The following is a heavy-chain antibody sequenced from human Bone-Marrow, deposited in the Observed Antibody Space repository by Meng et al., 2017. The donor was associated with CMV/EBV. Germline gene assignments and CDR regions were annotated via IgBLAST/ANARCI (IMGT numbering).Heavy chain of an antibody. V-gene: IGHV3-23*01. D-gene: IGHD3-22*01. CDR3: ARDLDSTGYYDEDY. CDR1: GFTFSNYA. Sequence: GGSLRLSCGASGFTFSNYAMNWVRQTPGKALEWLALIGTNERATHYADCVKGRFTISRDNPKNTLYLELNSLRAEDTALYYCARDLDSTGYYDEDYWGQGTLVTVPS. CDR2: IGTNERAT. J-gene: IGHJ4*02.